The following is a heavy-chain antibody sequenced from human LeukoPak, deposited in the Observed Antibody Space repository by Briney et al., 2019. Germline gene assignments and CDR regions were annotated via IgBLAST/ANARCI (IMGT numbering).Heavy chain of an antibody. J-gene: IGHJ4*02. Sequence: GGSLRLSCAASGFTFSSYAMHWVRQAPGKGLEWVAVISYDGSNKYYADSVKGRFTISRDNSKNTLYLQMNSLRAEDTAVYYCASCYDFWSGYYIHWGQGTLVTVSS. D-gene: IGHD3-3*01. CDR1: GFTFSSYA. CDR2: ISYDGSNK. V-gene: IGHV3-30-3*01. CDR3: ASCYDFWSGYYIH.